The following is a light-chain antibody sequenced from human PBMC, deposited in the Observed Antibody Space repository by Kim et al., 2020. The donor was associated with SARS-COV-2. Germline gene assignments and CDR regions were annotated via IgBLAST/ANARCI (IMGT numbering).Light chain of an antibody. J-gene: IGLJ3*02. CDR2: DVS. V-gene: IGLV2-14*03. Sequence: QSALTQPASVSGSPGQSITISCTGTSSDVGAYNYVSWYQQHPGKAPKLMIYDVSNRPSGVSNRFSGSKSGNTASLTISGLQAEGEADYYCTSYTSSSTWVFGGGTQLTVL. CDR3: TSYTSSSTWV. CDR1: SSDVGAYNY.